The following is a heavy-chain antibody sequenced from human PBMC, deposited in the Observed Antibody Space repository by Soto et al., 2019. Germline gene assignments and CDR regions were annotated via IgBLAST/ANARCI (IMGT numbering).Heavy chain of an antibody. D-gene: IGHD5-12*01. CDR3: AKETGHRGPYDY. Sequence: EVQRLESGGGLVQPGGSLRLSCAASAFTFRNYGMNWVRKAPGKGLEWVSAISGRGDNTYYADSVKGRFTISRDNSKNILYLQINSLRAEDTAVYYCAKETGHRGPYDYWGQGTLVTVSS. CDR1: AFTFRNYG. J-gene: IGHJ4*02. CDR2: ISGRGDNT. V-gene: IGHV3-23*01.